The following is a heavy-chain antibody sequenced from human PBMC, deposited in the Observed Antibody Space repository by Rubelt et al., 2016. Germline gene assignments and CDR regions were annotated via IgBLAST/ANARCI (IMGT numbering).Heavy chain of an antibody. CDR1: GGSISSYY. D-gene: IGHD2-2*01. CDR2: IYYSGST. J-gene: IGHJ4*02. CDR3: ARVREYQLLLLDY. Sequence: QVQLQESGPGLVKPSETLSLTCTVSGGSISSYYWSWIRQPPGKGLEWIGYIYYSGSTNYNPSLSSRVTISVDTSKNQFSLKLSAVTAADTAVYYCARVREYQLLLLDYWGQGTLVTVSS. V-gene: IGHV4-59*01.